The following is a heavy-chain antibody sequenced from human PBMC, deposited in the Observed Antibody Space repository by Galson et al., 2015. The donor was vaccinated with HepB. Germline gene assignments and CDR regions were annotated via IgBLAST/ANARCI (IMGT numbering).Heavy chain of an antibody. CDR1: GFTFSNAW. V-gene: IGHV3-21*01. CDR2: ISSSSSYI. D-gene: IGHD1-26*01. CDR3: ASGGPYSGSYSSFSDY. Sequence: SLRLSCAASGFTFSNAWMNWVRQAPGEGLEWVSSISSSSSYIYYADSVKGRFTITRDNAKNSLHLQMNSRRAEDTAVYYCASGGPYSGSYSSFSDYWGQGTLVTVSS. J-gene: IGHJ4*02.